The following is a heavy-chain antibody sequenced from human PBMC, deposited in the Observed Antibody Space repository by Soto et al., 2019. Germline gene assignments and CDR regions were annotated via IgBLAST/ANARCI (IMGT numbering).Heavy chain of an antibody. V-gene: IGHV1-2*02. CDR3: AREGYDYVWGSYRSHRPKDNAFEI. J-gene: IGHJ3*02. D-gene: IGHD3-16*02. CDR1: GYTFTGYD. CDR2: INPNSGGT. Sequence: GASVKGSCKASGYTFTGYDIHWVRQAPGQGLEWMGWINPNSGGTNDAQEFQDGVTMTRDTSISTAYMELSRLRSDDTAVYYCAREGYDYVWGSYRSHRPKDNAFEIWGQGRMFTVSS.